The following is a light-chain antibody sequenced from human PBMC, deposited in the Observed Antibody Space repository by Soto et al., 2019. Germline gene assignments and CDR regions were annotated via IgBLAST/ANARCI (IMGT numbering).Light chain of an antibody. CDR3: QQYGSSLWT. J-gene: IGKJ1*01. Sequence: EIVLTQSPGTLSLSPGERATLSCRASQSVSSSYLAWYQQKPGQAPRLLIYGASSRATGIPDRFSGSGSGTDFTLTISRLEPEAFAVYYCQQYGSSLWTVGQGTKVEIK. CDR1: QSVSSSY. CDR2: GAS. V-gene: IGKV3-20*01.